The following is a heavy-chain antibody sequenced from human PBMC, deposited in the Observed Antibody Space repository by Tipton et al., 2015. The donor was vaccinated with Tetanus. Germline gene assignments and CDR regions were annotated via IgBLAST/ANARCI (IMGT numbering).Heavy chain of an antibody. CDR1: GFTFSSYA. CDR2: ISAAAGST. J-gene: IGHJ4*02. Sequence: SLRLSCAASGFTFSSYAMTWVRQAPGKGLEWVSAISAAAGSTYYADSVKGRFTISRDNSKNTLYLQMNSLRVEDTAVYYCAKDRGYSGYDYRSWGQGTLVTVSS. V-gene: IGHV3-23*01. CDR3: AKDRGYSGYDYRS. D-gene: IGHD5-12*01.